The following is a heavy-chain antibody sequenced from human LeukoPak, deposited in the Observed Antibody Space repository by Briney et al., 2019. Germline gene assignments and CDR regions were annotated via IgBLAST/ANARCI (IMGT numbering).Heavy chain of an antibody. Sequence: GRSLRLSCAASGFTFSSYGMHWVRQAPGKGLEWVAVISYDGSNKYYADSVKGRFTISRDNSKNTLYLQMNSLRAEDTAVYYCAKDLIPKAPRRGYSYGGDYWGQGTQVTVSS. CDR1: GFTFSSYG. V-gene: IGHV3-30*18. CDR2: ISYDGSNK. J-gene: IGHJ4*02. CDR3: AKDLIPKAPRRGYSYGGDY. D-gene: IGHD5-18*01.